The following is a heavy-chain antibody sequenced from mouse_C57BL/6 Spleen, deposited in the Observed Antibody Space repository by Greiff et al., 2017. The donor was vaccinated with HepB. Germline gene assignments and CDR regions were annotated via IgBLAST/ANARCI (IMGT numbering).Heavy chain of an antibody. Sequence: EVKLVESGGGLVKPGGSLKLSCAASGFTFSDYGMHWVRQAPEKGLEWVAYISSGSSTIYYADTVKGRFTISRDNAKNTLFLQMTSLRSEDTALYYCARNADYSNYRDAMDYWGQGTSVAVCS. D-gene: IGHD2-5*01. CDR2: ISSGSSTI. CDR1: GFTFSDYG. CDR3: ARNADYSNYRDAMDY. J-gene: IGHJ4*01. V-gene: IGHV5-17*01.